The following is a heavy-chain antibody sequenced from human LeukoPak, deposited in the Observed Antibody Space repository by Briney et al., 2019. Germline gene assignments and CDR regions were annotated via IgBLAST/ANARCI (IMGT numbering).Heavy chain of an antibody. CDR3: ARHRYADIVATLSPDY. Sequence: GESLKISCKGSGYSFTSYWIGWVRQMPGKGLEWMGIIYPGDSDTRYSPSFQGQVTISADKSISTAYLQWGSLKASDTAMYYCARHRYADIVATLSPDYWGQGTLVTVSS. J-gene: IGHJ4*02. CDR2: IYPGDSDT. V-gene: IGHV5-51*01. D-gene: IGHD5-12*01. CDR1: GYSFTSYW.